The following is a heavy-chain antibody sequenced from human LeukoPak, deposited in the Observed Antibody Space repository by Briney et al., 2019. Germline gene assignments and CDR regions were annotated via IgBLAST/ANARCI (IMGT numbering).Heavy chain of an antibody. CDR2: ISGSGGST. V-gene: IGHV3-23*01. Sequence: PGGSLRLSCAAPGFTFSSYAMSWVRQAPGKGLEWVSAISGSGGSTYYADSVKGRFTISRDNSKNTLYLQMNSLRAEDTAVYYCARCYDSSGYYYSGGGYYYYYGMDVWGQGTTVTVSS. CDR1: GFTFSSYA. J-gene: IGHJ6*02. CDR3: ARCYDSSGYYYSGGGYYYYYGMDV. D-gene: IGHD3-22*01.